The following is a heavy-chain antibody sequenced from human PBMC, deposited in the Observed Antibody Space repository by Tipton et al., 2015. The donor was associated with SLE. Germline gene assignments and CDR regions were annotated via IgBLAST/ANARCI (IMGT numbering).Heavy chain of an antibody. CDR1: GFTFSSYG. D-gene: IGHD3-10*01. Sequence: SLRLSCAASGFTFSSYGMHWVRQAPGKGLEWVAFIRYDGSNKYYADSVKGRFTISRDNSKNTLYLQMNSLRAEDTAVYYCAKDSAGYGSGSYNLDYWGQGTLVTVSS. V-gene: IGHV3-30*02. CDR2: IRYDGSNK. CDR3: AKDSAGYGSGSYNLDY. J-gene: IGHJ4*02.